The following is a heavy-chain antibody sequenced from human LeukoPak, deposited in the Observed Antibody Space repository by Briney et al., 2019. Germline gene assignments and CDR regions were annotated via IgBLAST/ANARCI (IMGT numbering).Heavy chain of an antibody. J-gene: IGHJ4*02. Sequence: PGGSLRLSCAASGFNFGNNGMSWVRQAPGKGPEWVSGISASGRSTYYADSVKGRFTISRDNARSTLWLQMNSLRAEDTAVYYCAKSLWFGELFSYHDYWGQGNLVTVSS. CDR1: GFNFGNNG. CDR2: ISASGRST. CDR3: AKSLWFGELFSYHDY. V-gene: IGHV3-23*01. D-gene: IGHD3-10*01.